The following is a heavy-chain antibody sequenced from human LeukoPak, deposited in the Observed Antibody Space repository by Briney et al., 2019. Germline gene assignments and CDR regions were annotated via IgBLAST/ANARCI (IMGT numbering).Heavy chain of an antibody. J-gene: IGHJ6*02. CDR1: GLTFSTYE. Sequence: HPGGSLRLSCAASGLTFSTYEMNWVRQAPGKSLEWVSHITTDSSAKKYTDSVKGRFTISRDNAKNTVYLQMNSLRAEDTAVYYCTRGVGDPSYGMDVWGQGTSVTVSS. CDR3: TRGVGDPSYGMDV. V-gene: IGHV3-48*03. D-gene: IGHD2-2*01. CDR2: ITTDSSAK.